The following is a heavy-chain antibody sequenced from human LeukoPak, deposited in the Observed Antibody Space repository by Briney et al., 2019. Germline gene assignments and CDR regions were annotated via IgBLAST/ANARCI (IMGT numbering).Heavy chain of an antibody. J-gene: IGHJ4*02. Sequence: ASVKVSCKASGYTFTSNNMHWVRQAPGQGLEWMGRINPSGGSTDYAQKLQGRVTMTRDTSTSTVYMELRSLRSEDTAVYYCARDRYGDGFAHFDYWGQGALVTVSS. V-gene: IGHV1-46*01. D-gene: IGHD5-24*01. CDR3: ARDRYGDGFAHFDY. CDR2: INPSGGST. CDR1: GYTFTSNN.